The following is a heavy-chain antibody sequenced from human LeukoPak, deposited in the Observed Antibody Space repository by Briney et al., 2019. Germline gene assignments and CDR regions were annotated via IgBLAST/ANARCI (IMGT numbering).Heavy chain of an antibody. CDR1: GFTFWSYA. D-gene: IGHD3-16*01. V-gene: IGHV3-23*01. CDR2: ISGGGDST. CDR3: AKDRARGGATDFDY. J-gene: IGHJ4*02. Sequence: XXLRLSCAASGFTFWSYAMSWVRQAPGKGLDWVSAISGGGDSTYYTDSVKGRFTISRDTSKNTLYLQMNSLRAEDTAVYYCAKDRARGGATDFDYWGQGALVTVSS.